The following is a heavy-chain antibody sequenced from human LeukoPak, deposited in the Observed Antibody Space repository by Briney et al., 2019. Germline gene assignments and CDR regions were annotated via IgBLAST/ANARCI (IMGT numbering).Heavy chain of an antibody. D-gene: IGHD3-3*01. CDR1: GFTFSSYA. Sequence: GGSLRLSCAASGFTFSSYAMSWVRQAPGKRLEWVSAISGSGGSTYYADSVKGRFTISRDNSKNTLYLQMNSLRAEDTAVYYCAKDESPYYDFWSGYNDYWGQGTLVTVSS. V-gene: IGHV3-23*01. CDR3: AKDESPYYDFWSGYNDY. J-gene: IGHJ4*02. CDR2: ISGSGGST.